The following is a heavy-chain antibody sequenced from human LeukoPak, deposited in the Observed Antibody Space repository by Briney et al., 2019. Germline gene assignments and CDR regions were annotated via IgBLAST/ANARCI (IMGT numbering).Heavy chain of an antibody. CDR1: GYTFTSYY. D-gene: IGHD2-2*01. V-gene: IGHV1-46*01. J-gene: IGHJ3*02. CDR3: ARDRGYCSSTSCSDAFDI. CDR2: INPSGGST. Sequence: ASVKVSCKASGYTFTSYYMHWVRQAPGQGLEWMGIINPSGGSTSYAQKFQGRVTMTRDTSTSTVYMELSSLRSEDTAVYYCARDRGYCSSTSCSDAFDIWGQGTMVTVSS.